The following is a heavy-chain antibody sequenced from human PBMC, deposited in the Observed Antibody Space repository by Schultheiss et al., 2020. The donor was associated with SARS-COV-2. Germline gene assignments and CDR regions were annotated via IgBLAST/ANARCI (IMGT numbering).Heavy chain of an antibody. Sequence: GGSLRLSCAASGFTFNKYSINWVRQAPGKGLEWVAVISYDGSNKYYADSVKGRFTISRDNSKNTLYLQMNSLRTEDTAVYYCAKDYYGSGTYPDYWGQGTRVTVPS. D-gene: IGHD3-10*01. CDR2: ISYDGSNK. V-gene: IGHV3-30*18. J-gene: IGHJ4*02. CDR3: AKDYYGSGTYPDY. CDR1: GFTFNKYS.